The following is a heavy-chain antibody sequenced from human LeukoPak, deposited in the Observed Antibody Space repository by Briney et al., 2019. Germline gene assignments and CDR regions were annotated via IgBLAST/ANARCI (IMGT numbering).Heavy chain of an antibody. CDR3: ARYSGYEGNWFDP. D-gene: IGHD5-12*01. Sequence: ASVKVSCKASGGTFSSYAISWVRQAPGQGLEWMGGIIPIFSTANYAQKFQGRVTITADESTSTAYMELSSLRSEDTAVYYCARYSGYEGNWFDPWGQGTLVTVSS. V-gene: IGHV1-69*01. CDR2: IIPIFSTA. J-gene: IGHJ5*02. CDR1: GGTFSSYA.